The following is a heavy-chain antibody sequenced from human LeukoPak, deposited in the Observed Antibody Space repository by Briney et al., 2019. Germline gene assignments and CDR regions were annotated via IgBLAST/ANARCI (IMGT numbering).Heavy chain of an antibody. Sequence: TSETLSLTCTVSGVSISSYFWSWIRQPPGKGLEWIGYIYYSGSTNYNPSLKSRVTMSVDTSKNQFSLKLSSVTAADTAVYYCARIDRAVAGTIDYWGQGTLVTVSS. CDR3: ARIDRAVAGTIDY. V-gene: IGHV4-59*08. CDR2: IYYSGST. J-gene: IGHJ4*02. D-gene: IGHD6-19*01. CDR1: GVSISSYF.